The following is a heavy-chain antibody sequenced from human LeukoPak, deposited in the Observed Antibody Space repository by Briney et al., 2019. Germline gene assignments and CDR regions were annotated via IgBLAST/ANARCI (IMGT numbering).Heavy chain of an antibody. Sequence: SETLSLTCAVYGGSFSGYYWSWIHQPPGKGLEWIGEINHSGSTNYNPSLKSRVTISVDTSKNQFSLKLSSVTAADTAVYYCARVRIVVVPAASINLYYFDYWGQGTLVTVSS. CDR2: INHSGST. CDR1: GGSFSGYY. V-gene: IGHV4-34*01. D-gene: IGHD2-2*01. CDR3: ARVRIVVVPAASINLYYFDY. J-gene: IGHJ4*02.